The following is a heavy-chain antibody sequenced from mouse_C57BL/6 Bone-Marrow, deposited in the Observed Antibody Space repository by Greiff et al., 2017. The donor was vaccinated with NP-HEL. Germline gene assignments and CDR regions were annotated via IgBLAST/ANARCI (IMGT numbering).Heavy chain of an antibody. V-gene: IGHV1-55*01. CDR1: GYTFTSYW. D-gene: IGHD2-3*01. CDR2: IYPGSGST. CDR3: AREDGYYPAWFAD. Sequence: QVQLQQPGAELVKPGASVKMSCKASGYTFTSYWITWVKQRPGQGLEWIGDIYPGSGSTNYNEKFKSRATLTVDTSSSTAYMQPSSLTSEYSAVYYCAREDGYYPAWFADGGQWTLVTVSA. J-gene: IGHJ3*01.